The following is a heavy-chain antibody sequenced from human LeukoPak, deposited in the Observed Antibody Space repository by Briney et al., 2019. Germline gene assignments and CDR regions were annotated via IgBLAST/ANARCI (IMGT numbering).Heavy chain of an antibody. CDR1: GGSISSYY. J-gene: IGHJ5*02. CDR3: ARVIVVVPAALGWFDP. CDR2: IYYSGST. V-gene: IGHV4-59*01. Sequence: SETLSLTCTVSGGSISSYYWSWIRQPPGKGLEWIGYIYYSGSTNYNPSLKSRVTISVDTSKNQLSLKLSSVTAADTAVYYCARVIVVVPAALGWFDPWGQGTLVTVSS. D-gene: IGHD2-2*01.